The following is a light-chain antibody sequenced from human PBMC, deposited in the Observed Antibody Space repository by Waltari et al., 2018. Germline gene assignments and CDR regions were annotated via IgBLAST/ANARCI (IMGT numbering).Light chain of an antibody. CDR2: DVS. Sequence: SALTQPASMSGYPGQSITISCTGTNRDIGLYDYVSWYQQHPGKAPKLIISDVSNRASGVPARFSGSVSGYTASLTISGLQAEDEADYYCSSYTATDTYVFGSGTTVIVL. CDR1: NRDIGLYDY. J-gene: IGLJ1*01. V-gene: IGLV2-14*03. CDR3: SSYTATDTYV.